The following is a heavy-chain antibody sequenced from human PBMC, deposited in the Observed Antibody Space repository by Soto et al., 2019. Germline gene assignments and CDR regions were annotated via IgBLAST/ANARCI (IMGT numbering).Heavy chain of an antibody. CDR2: ISYDGSNK. CDR1: GFTFSSYA. J-gene: IGHJ6*02. D-gene: IGHD5-18*01. CDR3: ARVHSYGPTYYYYGMDV. Sequence: GGSLRLSCAASGFTFSSYAMHWVRQAPGKGLEWVAVISYDGSNKYYADSVKGRFTISRDNSKNTLYLQMNSLRAEDTAVYYCARVHSYGPTYYYYGMDVWGQGTTVTVSS. V-gene: IGHV3-30-3*01.